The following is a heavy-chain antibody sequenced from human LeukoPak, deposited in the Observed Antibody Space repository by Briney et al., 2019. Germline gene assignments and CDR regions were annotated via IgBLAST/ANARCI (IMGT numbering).Heavy chain of an antibody. CDR2: TGPYNINT. D-gene: IGHD2-2*01. CDR1: GYTFTIYG. Sequence: GASVKVSCTAFGYTFTIYGINWVRQAPGQGLEWMGLTGPYNINTHYAQKVQGRVTMTTDTSTSTAYMELRSLRSDDTAVYYCARTRDCSKTNCYVMDPWGQGTLVTVSS. J-gene: IGHJ5*02. CDR3: ARTRDCSKTNCYVMDP. V-gene: IGHV1-18*04.